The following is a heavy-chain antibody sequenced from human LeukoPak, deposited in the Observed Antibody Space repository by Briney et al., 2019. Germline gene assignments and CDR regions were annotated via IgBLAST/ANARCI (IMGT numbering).Heavy chain of an antibody. J-gene: IGHJ4*02. CDR2: VGYDGNNR. V-gene: IGHV3-33*08. Sequence: SGGSLRLSCATSGFSFTSYAFHWVRQAPGRGQEWVAVVGYDGNNRYYVDSVKGRFAISRDNSKNTLYLQMNNLKVEDTAVYYCVRQDGKMGTTSSDYWGQGTLVTVSS. D-gene: IGHD1-1*01. CDR1: GFSFTSYA. CDR3: VRQDGKMGTTSSDY.